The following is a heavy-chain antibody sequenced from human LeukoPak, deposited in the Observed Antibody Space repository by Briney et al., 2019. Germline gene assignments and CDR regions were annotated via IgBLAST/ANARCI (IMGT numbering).Heavy chain of an antibody. V-gene: IGHV4-39*01. CDR2: IYCSGSN. CDR1: GGSISSSSYC. Sequence: PSETLSLTCTVSGGSISSSSYCWGRIRPPPGKGLEWIGSIYCSGSNYSNPSLKSRVTISVDTSKNQFSLKLSSVTAADTAVYYWARRVSPDYDFGSGYADGFDIWGQGTMVTVSS. D-gene: IGHD3-3*01. J-gene: IGHJ3*02. CDR3: ARRVSPDYDFGSGYADGFDI.